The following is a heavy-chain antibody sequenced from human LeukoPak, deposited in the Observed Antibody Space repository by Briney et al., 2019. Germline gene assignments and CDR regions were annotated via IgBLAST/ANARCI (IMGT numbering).Heavy chain of an antibody. V-gene: IGHV3-21*01. CDR1: GFTFSAYS. CDR2: ISGSSIYI. J-gene: IGHJ4*02. CDR3: ARALYDSSGYYFDY. Sequence: GRCQRLLYASSGFTFSAYSMNWVRQAPGKGLEWVSSISGSSIYINYADSVKGRFTISSDNAKNSLYLQMNSLRAEDTAVYYCARALYDSSGYYFDYWGQGTLVTVSS. D-gene: IGHD3-22*01.